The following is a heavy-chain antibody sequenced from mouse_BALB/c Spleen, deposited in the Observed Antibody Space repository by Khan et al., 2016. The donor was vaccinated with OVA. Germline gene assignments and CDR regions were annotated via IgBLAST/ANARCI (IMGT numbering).Heavy chain of an antibody. CDR1: GFSLTSYG. V-gene: IGHV2-6*02. CDR3: ARSDFYAMDY. J-gene: IGHJ4*01. CDR2: IWSDGIT. Sequence: QMQLEESGPGLVAPSQSLSITCTVSGFSLTSYGVHWVRQPPGKGLEWLVVIWSDGITTYNSTLKSRLSISKDNSTSQVFLKMNSLQTDDTDMYYCARSDFYAMDYWGQGTSVTVSS.